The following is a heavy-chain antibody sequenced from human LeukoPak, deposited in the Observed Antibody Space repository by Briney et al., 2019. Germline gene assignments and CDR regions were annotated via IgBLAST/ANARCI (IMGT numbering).Heavy chain of an antibody. CDR1: GFSVSTIHYY. CDR2: IDHGGGI. J-gene: IGHJ6*03. V-gene: IGHV4-38-2*01. Sequence: SETLSLSCAVSGFSVSTIHYYWGWVRQSPGKGLEWIASIDHGGGIHCIPSLQSRLTISRDTSNDHFSLRLSSVTAADTAVYYCGRAGFGTAYNRFYYYMDVGGKGNTVSVSS. CDR3: GRAGFGTAYNRFYYYMDV. D-gene: IGHD3-16*01.